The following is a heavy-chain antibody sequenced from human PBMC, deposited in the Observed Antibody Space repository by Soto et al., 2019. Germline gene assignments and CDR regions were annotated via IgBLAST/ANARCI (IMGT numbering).Heavy chain of an antibody. V-gene: IGHV3-74*01. CDR1: GFTFSSYW. J-gene: IGHJ3*02. CDR3: ERDHIAVAGQGAFDI. Sequence: GGSLRLSCAASGFTFSSYWMHWVRQAPGKGLVWVSRINSDGSSTSYADSVKGRFTISRDNAKNTLYLQMNSLRAEDTAVYYCERDHIAVAGQGAFDIWGQGTMVTVSS. D-gene: IGHD6-19*01. CDR2: INSDGSST.